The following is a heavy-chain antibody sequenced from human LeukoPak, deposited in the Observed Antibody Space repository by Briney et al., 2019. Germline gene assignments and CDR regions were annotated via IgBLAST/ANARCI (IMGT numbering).Heavy chain of an antibody. V-gene: IGHV1-18*01. CDR3: AREGSGWPIERHEDYYYYYMDV. J-gene: IGHJ6*03. Sequence: GASVKVSCKASGYTFTSYGISWVRQAPGQGLEWMGWISACNGNTNYAQKLQGRVTMTTDTSTSTAYMELRSLRSDDTAVYYCAREGSGWPIERHEDYYYYYMDVWGKGTTVTVSS. CDR2: ISACNGNT. CDR1: GYTFTSYG. D-gene: IGHD6-19*01.